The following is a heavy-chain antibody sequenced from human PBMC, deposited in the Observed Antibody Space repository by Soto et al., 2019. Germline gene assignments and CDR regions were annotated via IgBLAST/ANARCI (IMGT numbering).Heavy chain of an antibody. Sequence: QVTLKESGPVLVKPTETLTLTCTVSGFSLSNARMGVSWIHQPPGKALEWLAHIFSNDEKSYSTSLKSRLTISKDTSKSQVVLTMTDMDPVDTATYYCALMSTVTSQNAFDIWGQGTMVTVSS. CDR1: GFSLSNARMG. D-gene: IGHD4-17*01. V-gene: IGHV2-26*01. CDR2: IFSNDEK. J-gene: IGHJ3*02. CDR3: ALMSTVTSQNAFDI.